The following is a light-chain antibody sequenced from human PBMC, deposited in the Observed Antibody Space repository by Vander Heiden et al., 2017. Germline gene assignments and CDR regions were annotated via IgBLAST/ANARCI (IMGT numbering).Light chain of an antibody. CDR3: QVWDSTTDHHV. Sequence: SSVLPQPPPVSVAPGQTAKITCGGKNIGSKSVHWYQQRPGQAPVLVVYDDSDRPSGIPERFSGSNSGNAATLTISRVEAGDEADYYCQVWDSTTDHHVFATGTKVTVL. CDR1: NIGSKS. CDR2: DDS. J-gene: IGLJ1*01. V-gene: IGLV3-21*02.